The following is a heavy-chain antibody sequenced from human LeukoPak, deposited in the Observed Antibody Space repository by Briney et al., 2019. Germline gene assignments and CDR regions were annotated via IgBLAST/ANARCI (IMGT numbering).Heavy chain of an antibody. CDR1: GFPFSGSA. D-gene: IGHD2-2*01. CDR2: IRSRANSYVA. CDR3: TRQTDKYRSRANCYVDNFYGLDV. J-gene: IGHJ6*02. V-gene: IGHV3-73*01. Sequence: GGSLKLSCEASGFPFSGSALDWVRQAPGKGLEWVGRIRSRANSYVAQYQPSLIGRFTTSRDDSRDTAYLQMHSLSPADTAVYYCTRQTDKYRSRANCYVDNFYGLDVWGQGTRVTVSS.